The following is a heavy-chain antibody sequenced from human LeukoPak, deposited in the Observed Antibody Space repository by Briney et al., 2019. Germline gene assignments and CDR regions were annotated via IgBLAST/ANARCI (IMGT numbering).Heavy chain of an antibody. D-gene: IGHD2-2*01. CDR3: ARDRAAAMDY. Sequence: GRSLRLSCAGSGFTFSSYAMHWVRQAPGKGLEWVAVISYDGSNKYYADSVKGRFTISRDNSKNTLYLQMNSLRAEDTAVYYCARDRAAAMDYWGQGTLVTVSS. CDR2: ISYDGSNK. CDR1: GFTFSSYA. J-gene: IGHJ4*02. V-gene: IGHV3-30-3*01.